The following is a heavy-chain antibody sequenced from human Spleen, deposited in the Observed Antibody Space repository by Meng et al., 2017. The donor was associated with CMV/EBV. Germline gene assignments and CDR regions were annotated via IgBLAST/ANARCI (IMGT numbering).Heavy chain of an antibody. CDR1: GGIFRTSA. D-gene: IGHD3-3*01. Sequence: SVKVSCKASGGIFRTSAITWVRQTPGQGLEWMGGIIPAFGTPIYAQKFQGRVTVTADDSTGTAYLELRSLTSDDTAMYFCARGRFASPNAYDMWGQGTKVTVSS. V-gene: IGHV1-69*13. CDR3: ARGRFASPNAYDM. CDR2: IIPAFGTP. J-gene: IGHJ3*02.